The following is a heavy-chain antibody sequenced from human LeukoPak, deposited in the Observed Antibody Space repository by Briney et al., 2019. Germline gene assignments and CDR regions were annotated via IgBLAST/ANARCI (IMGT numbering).Heavy chain of an antibody. Sequence: ASVKVSCKASGYTFTSYYMHWVRQAPGQGLEWMGIINPSGGSTSYAQKFQGRVTMTRDMSTSTVYMELSSLRSEDTAVYYCARTYLGYSSSWSHFDYWGQGTLVTVS. V-gene: IGHV1-46*01. CDR3: ARTYLGYSSSWSHFDY. CDR2: INPSGGST. J-gene: IGHJ4*02. D-gene: IGHD6-13*01. CDR1: GYTFTSYY.